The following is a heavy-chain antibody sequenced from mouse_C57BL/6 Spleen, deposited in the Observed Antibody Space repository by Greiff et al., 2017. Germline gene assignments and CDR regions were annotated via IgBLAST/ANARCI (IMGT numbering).Heavy chain of an antibody. J-gene: IGHJ4*01. CDR3: ATGEGAYAMDY. CDR1: GYSFTGYY. CDR2: INPSTGGT. V-gene: IGHV1-42*01. Sequence: VQLQQSGPELVKPGASVKISCKASGYSFTGYYMNWVKQSPEKSLEWIGEINPSTGGTTYNQKFKAKATLTVDKSSSTAYMQLKSLTSEDSAVYYCATGEGAYAMDYWGQGTSVTVSS.